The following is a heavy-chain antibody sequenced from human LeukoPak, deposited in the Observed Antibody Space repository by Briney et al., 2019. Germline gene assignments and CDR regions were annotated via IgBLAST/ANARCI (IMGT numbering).Heavy chain of an antibody. D-gene: IGHD3-9*01. CDR3: ARDYDILTGYQYYMDV. Sequence: GASVKVSCKASGYTFTSYDINWVRQATGQGLEWMGWMNPNSGNTGYAQKFQGRVTMTRNTSISTAYMELSSLRSEDTAVYYCARDYDILTGYQYYMDVWGKGTAVTISS. J-gene: IGHJ6*03. CDR1: GYTFTSYD. CDR2: MNPNSGNT. V-gene: IGHV1-8*01.